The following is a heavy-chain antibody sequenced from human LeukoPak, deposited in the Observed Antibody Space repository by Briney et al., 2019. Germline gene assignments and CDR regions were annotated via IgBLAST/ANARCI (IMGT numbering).Heavy chain of an antibody. CDR3: ARDTPSGYYYGSGRLRIYYYYMDV. D-gene: IGHD3-10*01. CDR1: GFTFSGTW. V-gene: IGHV3-74*03. CDR2: ITSDGIST. J-gene: IGHJ6*03. Sequence: GGSLRLSCAASGFTFSGTWMHWVRQPPGKGLVWVARITSDGISTTYAESVKGRFTISRDNAKNTPYLQMNSLRAEDTAVYYCARDTPSGYYYGSGRLRIYYYYMDVWGKGTTVTISS.